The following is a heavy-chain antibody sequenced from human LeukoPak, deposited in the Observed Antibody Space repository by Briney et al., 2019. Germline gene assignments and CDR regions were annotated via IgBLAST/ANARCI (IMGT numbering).Heavy chain of an antibody. CDR1: GYSFAGYY. V-gene: IGHV1-2*02. Sequence: ASVKVSCKASGYSFAGYYMHWVRQAPGQGLEWMGWINPKIGGTNYAQKFQGRVTMTRDRSISTAYMELSRLRSDDTAVYYCAREIGSGSFLDNWGQGTLVTVSS. J-gene: IGHJ4*02. CDR3: AREIGSGSFLDN. D-gene: IGHD3-10*01. CDR2: INPKIGGT.